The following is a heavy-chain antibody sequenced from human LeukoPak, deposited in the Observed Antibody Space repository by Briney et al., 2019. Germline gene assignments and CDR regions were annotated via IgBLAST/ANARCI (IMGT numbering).Heavy chain of an antibody. V-gene: IGHV4-4*07. D-gene: IGHD6-13*01. CDR3: ARDLPGTAAGVEWFDL. J-gene: IGHJ5*02. CDR2: IYSSGST. Sequence: PSETLSLTCPVGRGSISNHYWGWIRQPAGKGLEWIGRIYSSGSTNYNPSLKSRVTISVDKSKNQFSLKLNSVTAADTAVYYCARDLPGTAAGVEWFDLGGQGTLVTVPS. CDR1: RGSISNHY.